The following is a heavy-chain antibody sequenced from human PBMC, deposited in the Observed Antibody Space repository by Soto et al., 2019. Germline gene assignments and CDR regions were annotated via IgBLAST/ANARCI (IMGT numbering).Heavy chain of an antibody. V-gene: IGHV4-59*08. Sequence: AETLSLTCTVSGGSISSYYWSWIRQPPGKGLEWIGYIYYSGSTNYNPSLKSRVTISVDTSKNQFSLKLSSVTAADTAVYYCARHERNDFWSGYPRNFDYWGQGTLVTVSS. D-gene: IGHD3-3*01. J-gene: IGHJ4*02. CDR3: ARHERNDFWSGYPRNFDY. CDR1: GGSISSYY. CDR2: IYYSGST.